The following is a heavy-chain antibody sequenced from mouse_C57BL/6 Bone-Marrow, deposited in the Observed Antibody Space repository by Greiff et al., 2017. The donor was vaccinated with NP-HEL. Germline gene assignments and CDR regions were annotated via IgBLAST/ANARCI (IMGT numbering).Heavy chain of an antibody. D-gene: IGHD1-1*01. V-gene: IGHV1-55*01. J-gene: IGHJ1*03. CDR1: GYTFTSYW. Sequence: QVQLQQSGAELVKPGASVKMSCKASGYTFTSYWITWVKQRPGQGLEWIGDIYPGSGSTNYNEKFKSKATLTVDTSSSTAYMQLSSLTSEDAAVYYGARGDYYGSGGYFDVGGTGTTVTVTS. CDR2: IYPGSGST. CDR3: ARGDYYGSGGYFDV.